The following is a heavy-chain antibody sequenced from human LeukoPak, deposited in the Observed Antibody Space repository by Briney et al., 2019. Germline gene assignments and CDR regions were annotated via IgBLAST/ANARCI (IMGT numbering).Heavy chain of an antibody. Sequence: PSETLSLTCTVSGGPISSYYWSWIRQPPGKGLEWIGYIYYSGSTNYNPSLKSRVTISVDTSKNQFSLKLSSVTAADTAVYYCARTPSITMVRGVLDYWGQGTLVTVSS. CDR3: ARTPSITMVRGVLDY. V-gene: IGHV4-59*01. CDR2: IYYSGST. D-gene: IGHD3-10*01. CDR1: GGPISSYY. J-gene: IGHJ4*02.